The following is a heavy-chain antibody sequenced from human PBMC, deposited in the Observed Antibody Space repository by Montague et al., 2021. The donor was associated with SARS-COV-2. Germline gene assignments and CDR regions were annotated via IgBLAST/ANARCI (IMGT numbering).Heavy chain of an antibody. CDR3: ASGTYYYGSSGPPSLSWFAFDI. CDR2: IYTSGST. V-gene: IGHV4-61*02. D-gene: IGHD3-22*01. CDR1: GGSISSGSYY. J-gene: IGHJ3*02. Sequence: TLSLTCTVSGGSISSGSYYWSWIRKPAGKGLAWIGRIYTSGSTNYNPSLKSRVTISVDTSKNQFSLKLSSVTAADTAVYYCASGTYYYGSSGPPSLSWFAFDIWGQGTMVTVSS.